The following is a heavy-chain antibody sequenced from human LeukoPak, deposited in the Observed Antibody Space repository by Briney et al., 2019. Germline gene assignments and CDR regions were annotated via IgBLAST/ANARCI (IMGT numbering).Heavy chain of an antibody. Sequence: GGSLRLSCAASGVTFSSFAMHWVRQAPGKGLEWVAVISYHGRDTYYADSVEGRFTISRDNSKNTLYLQMNSLRAEDTAVYYCARGSSIAGFPFDYWGQGTLVTVSS. CDR3: ARGSSIAGFPFDY. V-gene: IGHV3-30*14. J-gene: IGHJ4*02. CDR2: ISYHGRDT. D-gene: IGHD6-6*01. CDR1: GVTFSSFA.